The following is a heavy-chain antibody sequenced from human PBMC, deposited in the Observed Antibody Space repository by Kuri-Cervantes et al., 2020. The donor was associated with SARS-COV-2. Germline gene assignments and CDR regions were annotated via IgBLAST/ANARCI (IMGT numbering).Heavy chain of an antibody. J-gene: IGHJ6*03. CDR1: GFTFSNYV. CDR3: ARGAANYYMDV. V-gene: IGHV3-33*08. D-gene: IGHD3-16*01. CDR2: IWYDGENV. Sequence: GESLKISCVASGFTFSNYVIHWVRQAPGKGLEWVAVIWYDGENVYYAGSVKGRFTISRDNSKNTVSLHMNSLRAEDTAMYYCARGAANYYMDVWGKGTTVTVSS.